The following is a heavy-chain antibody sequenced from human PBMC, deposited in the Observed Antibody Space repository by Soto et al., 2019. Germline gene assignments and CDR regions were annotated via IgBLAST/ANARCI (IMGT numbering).Heavy chain of an antibody. J-gene: IGHJ6*02. CDR2: ISYDENNK. D-gene: IGHD6-13*01. Sequence: QVQLVESGGGVVQPGRSLRLSCAASGFTFSSYGMHWVRQAPGKGLEWVAVISYDENNKYYGDSVKGRFTISRDNSKNTLYLQMNSLRAEDTAVYYCAKAYSRSYYYYYGMDVWGQGTTVTVSS. V-gene: IGHV3-30*18. CDR3: AKAYSRSYYYYYGMDV. CDR1: GFTFSSYG.